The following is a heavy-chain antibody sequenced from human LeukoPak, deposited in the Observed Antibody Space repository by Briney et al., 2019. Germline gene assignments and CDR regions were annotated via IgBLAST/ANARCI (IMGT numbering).Heavy chain of an antibody. CDR2: IYYKGYT. Sequence: SETLSLTCSVTGVSITDYYWSWIRQPPGKGLEWIGYIYYKGYTNYSPSLESRVTISMDTSKSQFSLKLRSVTAADTAVYYCASTPLSDLDIWGQGTMVIVSS. CDR3: ASTPLSDLDI. CDR1: GVSITDYY. J-gene: IGHJ3*02. V-gene: IGHV4-59*01.